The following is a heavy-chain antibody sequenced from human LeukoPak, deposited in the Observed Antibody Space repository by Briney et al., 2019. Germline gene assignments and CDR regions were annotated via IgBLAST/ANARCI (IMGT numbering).Heavy chain of an antibody. Sequence: PGGSLRLSCTASGFTFGDYAMSWVRQAPGKGLEWVGFIRSKAYGGTTEYAASVKGRFTISRDDSKSIAYLQMNSLKTEDTAVYYCTRDASNYDFWSGYLNWLDPWGQGTLVTVSS. J-gene: IGHJ5*02. CDR2: IRSKAYGGTT. V-gene: IGHV3-49*04. CDR1: GFTFGDYA. D-gene: IGHD3-3*01. CDR3: TRDASNYDFWSGYLNWLDP.